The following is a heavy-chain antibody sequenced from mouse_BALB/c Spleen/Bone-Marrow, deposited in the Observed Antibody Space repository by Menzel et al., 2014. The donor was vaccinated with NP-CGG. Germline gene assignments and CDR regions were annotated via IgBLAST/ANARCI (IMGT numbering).Heavy chain of an antibody. CDR1: GYTFTEYT. CDR2: INPNNGGT. J-gene: IGHJ3*01. CDR3: VLYGSRSEVAY. D-gene: IGHD1-1*01. V-gene: IGHV1-18*01. Sequence: EVQLVESGPELVKPGASVKISCKTSGYTFTEYTMHWVKQSHGKSLEWIGGINPNNGGTSYNQKFKGKATLTVDKSSSTAYMQLSSLTSEDSAVYFCVLYGSRSEVAYWGQGTLVTVSA.